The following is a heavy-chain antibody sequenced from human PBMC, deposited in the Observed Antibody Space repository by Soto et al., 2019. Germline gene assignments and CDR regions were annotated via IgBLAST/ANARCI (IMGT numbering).Heavy chain of an antibody. V-gene: IGHV1-18*01. CDR3: ARGQGITTFGVYSMYYYGMDV. CDR2: ISTDNGNT. J-gene: IGHJ6*02. D-gene: IGHD3-3*01. Sequence: ASVKVSCKASGYTFTNSGINWVRQAPGQGLEWMGWISTDNGNTNYAQHLQGRVSMTTDTSTSTAYMDLRSLRSDDTAVYYCARGQGITTFGVYSMYYYGMDVWG. CDR1: GYTFTNSG.